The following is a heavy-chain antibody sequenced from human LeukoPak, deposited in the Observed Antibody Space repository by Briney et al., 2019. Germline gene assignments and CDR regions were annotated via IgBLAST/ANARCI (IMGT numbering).Heavy chain of an antibody. V-gene: IGHV3-21*01. Sequence: GGSLRLSCAASGFSFTSYSMNWVRQAPGKGLEWVSSLSSSSTYIYYADSVKGRFTISRDNAKNSLYLQMNSLRAEDTAVYYCASQSFAKFDPWGQGTLVIVSS. J-gene: IGHJ5*02. CDR3: ASQSFAKFDP. D-gene: IGHD3-16*01. CDR2: LSSSSTYI. CDR1: GFSFTSYS.